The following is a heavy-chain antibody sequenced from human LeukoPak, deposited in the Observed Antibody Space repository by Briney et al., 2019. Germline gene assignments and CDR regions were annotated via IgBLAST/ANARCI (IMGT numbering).Heavy chain of an antibody. J-gene: IGHJ4*02. V-gene: IGHV3-66*02. CDR3: ARAFDVPAAYDY. CDR1: GFTVSSNY. Sequence: GGSLRLFCAASGFTVSSNYMSWVRQAPGKGLEWVSVIYSGGSTYYADSVKGRFTISRDNSKNTLYLQMNSLRAEDTAVYYCARAFDVPAAYDYWGQGTLVTVSS. D-gene: IGHD2-2*01. CDR2: IYSGGST.